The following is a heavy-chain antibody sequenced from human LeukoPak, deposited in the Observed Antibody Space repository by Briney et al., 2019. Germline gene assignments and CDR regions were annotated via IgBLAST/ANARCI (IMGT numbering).Heavy chain of an antibody. CDR1: GYTFTGNY. J-gene: IGHJ5*02. CDR3: ARRDCSSTNSALDP. V-gene: IGHV1-2*02. CDR2: INPNSGDT. D-gene: IGHD2-2*01. Sequence: GASVKVSCKASGYTFTGNYMHWGRQAPGQGLEWMGWINPNSGDTIYAQKFQGRVTMTRDTSISTTYMDLSSLTSDDTAVYYCARRDCSSTNSALDPWGQGTLVTVSS.